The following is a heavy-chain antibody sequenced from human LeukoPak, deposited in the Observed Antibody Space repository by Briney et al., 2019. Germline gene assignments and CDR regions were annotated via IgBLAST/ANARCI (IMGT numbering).Heavy chain of an antibody. Sequence: AASVKVSCKASGYTFTTYEINWVRQATGQGLEWMGWMNPDSGDTAYAQKFQGRITMTRSTSISTAYMELSSLRSEDTAVYYCARKHYVWGSLGDWGQGTLVTVSS. J-gene: IGHJ4*02. CDR1: GYTFTTYE. V-gene: IGHV1-8*01. CDR2: MNPDSGDT. CDR3: ARKHYVWGSLGD. D-gene: IGHD3-16*01.